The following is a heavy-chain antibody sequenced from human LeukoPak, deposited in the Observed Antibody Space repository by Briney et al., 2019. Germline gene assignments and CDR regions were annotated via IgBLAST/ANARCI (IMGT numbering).Heavy chain of an antibody. CDR3: ARDTGNYVWGSYRLYYFDY. CDR2: IYTSGST. V-gene: IGHV4-4*07. Sequence: SETLSLTGTVSGGSISSYYWSWIRQPAGKGLEWIGRIYTSGSTNYNPSLKSRVTMSVDTSKNQFSLQLSTVTAADTAVYYCARDTGNYVWGSYRLYYFDYWGQGTLVTVSS. D-gene: IGHD3-16*02. CDR1: GGSISSYY. J-gene: IGHJ4*02.